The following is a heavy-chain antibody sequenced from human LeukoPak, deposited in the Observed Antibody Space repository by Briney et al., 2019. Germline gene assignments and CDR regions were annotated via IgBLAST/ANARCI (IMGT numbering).Heavy chain of an antibody. CDR2: ISGYNGNT. J-gene: IGHJ6*03. Sequence: GASVKVSCKTSGYTFTNYGINWVRQAPGQGLEWMGWISGYNGNTNYAQKLQGRVTMTTDTSTSTAYMELSSLRSEDTAVYYCARGSPGGIAVDKYYYYYMDVWGKGTTVTISS. D-gene: IGHD6-19*01. CDR1: GYTFTNYG. CDR3: ARGSPGGIAVDKYYYYYMDV. V-gene: IGHV1-18*04.